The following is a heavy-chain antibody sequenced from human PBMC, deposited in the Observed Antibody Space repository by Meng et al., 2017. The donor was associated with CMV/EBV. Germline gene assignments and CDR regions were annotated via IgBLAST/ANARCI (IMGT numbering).Heavy chain of an antibody. CDR2: INPSGGST. D-gene: IGHD6-13*01. Sequence: QAQLVQSGAGVKKPWASVKESCQASGYTVTSYYMHWVRQAPGQGLEWMGIINPSGGSTSYAQKFQGRVTMTRDTSTSTVYMELSSLRSEDTAVYYCALAEYSSSLFDYWGQGTLVTVSS. V-gene: IGHV1-46*01. CDR1: GYTVTSYY. CDR3: ALAEYSSSLFDY. J-gene: IGHJ4*02.